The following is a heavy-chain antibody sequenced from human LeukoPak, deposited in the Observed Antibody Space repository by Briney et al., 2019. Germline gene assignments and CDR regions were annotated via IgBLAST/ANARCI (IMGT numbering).Heavy chain of an antibody. V-gene: IGHV4-34*01. CDR2: INHSGST. CDR3: ARRYRSGYSYGPYYFDY. D-gene: IGHD5-18*01. Sequence: PSETLSLTCAVYGGSFSGYYWSWIRQPPGKGLEWIGEINHSGSTNYNPSLKSRVTISVDTSKNQFSLKLSSVTAADTAVYYCARRYRSGYSYGPYYFDYWGQGTLVTVSS. CDR1: GGSFSGYY. J-gene: IGHJ4*02.